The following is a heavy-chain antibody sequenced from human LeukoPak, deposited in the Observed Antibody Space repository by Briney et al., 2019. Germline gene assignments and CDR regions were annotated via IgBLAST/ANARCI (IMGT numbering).Heavy chain of an antibody. V-gene: IGHV1-8*01. CDR1: GYTFTSYD. J-gene: IGHJ3*02. CDR2: MNPNGGNT. Sequence: GASVKVSCKASGYTFTSYDINWVRQATGQGLEWMGWMNPNGGNTGYAQKFQGRVTMTRNTSISTAYMELSSLRSEDTAVYYCARAPLRFLEWLFRHDAFDIWGQGTMVTVSS. CDR3: ARAPLRFLEWLFRHDAFDI. D-gene: IGHD3-3*01.